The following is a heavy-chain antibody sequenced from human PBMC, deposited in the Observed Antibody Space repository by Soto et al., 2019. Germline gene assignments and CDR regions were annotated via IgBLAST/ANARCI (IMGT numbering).Heavy chain of an antibody. CDR1: DYTFTDYG. J-gene: IGHJ4*02. V-gene: IGHV1-18*01. CDR2: ISANNGNT. Sequence: QVQLEQSGAEVKKPGASVKVSFKASDYTFTDYGISWVRQASGQGLEWRGWISANNGNTNYEQKLQGRVTMTTDTSTSTAYMELRSLRSDDTAVYYCARDQGSYALDYWGQGTLVTVSS. CDR3: ARDQGSYALDY. D-gene: IGHD1-26*01.